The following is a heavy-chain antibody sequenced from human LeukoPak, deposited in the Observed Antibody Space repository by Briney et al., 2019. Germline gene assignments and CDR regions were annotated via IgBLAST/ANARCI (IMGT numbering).Heavy chain of an antibody. V-gene: IGHV3-30-3*01. CDR3: AKDRLGHLGGPAGALDY. J-gene: IGHJ4*02. Sequence: PGRSLRLSSVASGFTFRNYAMHWVRQAPGKGLEWVAVTSFDGSHIYYRDSVKGRVTISRDISKNTLFLQMDSLRPDDTGLYYCAKDRLGHLGGPAGALDYWGQGTLVTVSS. CDR1: GFTFRNYA. CDR2: TSFDGSHI. D-gene: IGHD2-2*01.